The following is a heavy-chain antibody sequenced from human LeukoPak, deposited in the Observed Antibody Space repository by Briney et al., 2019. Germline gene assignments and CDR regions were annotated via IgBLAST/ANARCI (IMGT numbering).Heavy chain of an antibody. V-gene: IGHV4-30-2*01. D-gene: IGHD6-13*01. Sequence: SQTLSLTCAVSGGSISSGGYSWSWIRQPPGKGLEWIGYIYHSGSTYYNPSLKSRVTISVDRSKNQFSLKLSSVTAADTAIYYCARIPAPGTVDCWGQGTLVTVSS. J-gene: IGHJ4*02. CDR3: ARIPAPGTVDC. CDR1: GGSISSGGYS. CDR2: IYHSGST.